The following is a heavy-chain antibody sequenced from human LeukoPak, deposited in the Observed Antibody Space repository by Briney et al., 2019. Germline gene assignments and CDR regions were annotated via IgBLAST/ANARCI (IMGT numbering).Heavy chain of an antibody. CDR1: GFTFSSYW. Sequence: GSLRLSCAASGFTFSSYWMHWVRPAPGKGLVWVSRINSDGSSTSYADSVKGRFTISRDNAKNTLYLQMNSLRAEDTAVYYCARDLPTNNWGTAAAEPAFDYWGQGTLVTVSS. CDR2: INSDGSST. D-gene: IGHD6-13*01. CDR3: ARDLPTNNWGTAAAEPAFDY. V-gene: IGHV3-74*01. J-gene: IGHJ4*02.